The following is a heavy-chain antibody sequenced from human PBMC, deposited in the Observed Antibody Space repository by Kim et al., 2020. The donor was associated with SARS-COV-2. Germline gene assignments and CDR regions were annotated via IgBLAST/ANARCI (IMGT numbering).Heavy chain of an antibody. D-gene: IGHD6-13*01. CDR3: AKEEYSSSWHGLGDYYYGMDA. CDR2: ISWNSGSI. V-gene: IGHV3-9*01. CDR1: GFTFDDYA. Sequence: GGSLRLSCAASGFTFDDYAMHWVRQAPGKGLEWVSGISWNSGSIGYADSVKGRVTISSDNAKNSLYLQMNSLRAEDTALYYCAKEEYSSSWHGLGDYYYGMDAWGQGTTVTVSS. J-gene: IGHJ6*02.